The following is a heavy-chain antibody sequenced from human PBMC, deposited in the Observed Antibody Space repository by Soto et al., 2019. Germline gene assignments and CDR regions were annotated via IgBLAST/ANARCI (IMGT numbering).Heavy chain of an antibody. CDR2: IGVSGKT. CDR3: XXXXHTSQTLRLDS. V-gene: IGHV3-23*01. CDR1: GFTLSNFA. D-gene: IGHD6-6*01. J-gene: IGHJ4*02. Sequence: EVQLLESGGSLVEPGGSLRLSCAASGFTLSNFAMSWVRQVPGEGLEWVSAIGVSGKTYYAASVKGRFTISRDDSKNALXLXVNSXRAXXTAXXYXXXXXHTSQTLRLDSWGQGTLVTVSS.